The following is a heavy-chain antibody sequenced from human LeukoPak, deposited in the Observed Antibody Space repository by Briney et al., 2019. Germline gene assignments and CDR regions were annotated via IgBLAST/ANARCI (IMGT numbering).Heavy chain of an antibody. CDR3: ASLYGSGSTDYYYYGMDV. D-gene: IGHD3-10*01. CDR2: INPNSGGT. CDR1: GYTFTGYY. Sequence: GASVKVSCKASGYTFTGYYMHWVRPAPGQGLEWMGWINPNSGGTNYAQKFQGRVTMTRDTSISTAYMELSRLRSDDTAVYYCASLYGSGSTDYYYYGMDVWGQGTTVTVSS. V-gene: IGHV1-2*02. J-gene: IGHJ6*02.